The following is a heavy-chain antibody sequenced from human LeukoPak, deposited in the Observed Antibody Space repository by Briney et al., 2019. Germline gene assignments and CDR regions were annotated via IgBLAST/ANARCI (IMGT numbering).Heavy chain of an antibody. CDR2: IYHSGST. V-gene: IGHV4-38-2*02. CDR3: ARDEDSSGYYYKA. CDR1: GYSISSGYY. Sequence: SETLSLTCTVSGYSISSGYYWGWIRQPPGKGLEWIGSIYHSGSTYYNPSLKSRVTISVDTSKNQFSLKLSSVTAADTAVYYCARDEDSSGYYYKAWGQGTLVTVSS. J-gene: IGHJ5*02. D-gene: IGHD3-22*01.